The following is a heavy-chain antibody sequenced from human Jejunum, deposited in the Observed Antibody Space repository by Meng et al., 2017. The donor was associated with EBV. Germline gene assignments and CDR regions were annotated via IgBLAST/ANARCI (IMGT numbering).Heavy chain of an antibody. Sequence: QLRLHGSGPVRVKPSETLSLTCTVSGGSISSISYYWGWIRQPPGKGLEWIGTYYNSGSTYYNPSLKSRVTISVDTSKNQFSLKLISVTAADTAAYYCARQGPSGRTFDYWGQGTLVIVSS. V-gene: IGHV4-39*01. J-gene: IGHJ4*02. CDR2: YYNSGST. D-gene: IGHD1-26*01. CDR3: ARQGPSGRTFDY. CDR1: GGSISSISYY.